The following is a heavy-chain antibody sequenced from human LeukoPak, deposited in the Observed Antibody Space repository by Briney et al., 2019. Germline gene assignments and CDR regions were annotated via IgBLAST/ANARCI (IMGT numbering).Heavy chain of an antibody. Sequence: PSETLSLTCTVSGGPISSYYWSWIRQPPGKGLEWIGYIYYSGSTNYNPSLKSRVTISVDTSKNQFSLKLSSVTAADTAVYYCASSPVFVYGMDVWGQGTTVTVPS. V-gene: IGHV4-59*01. CDR2: IYYSGST. D-gene: IGHD3-10*01. CDR3: ASSPVFVYGMDV. CDR1: GGPISSYY. J-gene: IGHJ6*02.